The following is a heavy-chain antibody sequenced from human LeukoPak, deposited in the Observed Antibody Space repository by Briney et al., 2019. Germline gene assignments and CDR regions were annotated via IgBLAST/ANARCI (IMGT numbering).Heavy chain of an antibody. CDR3: ARVDYYGSGSYYNIDY. CDR2: IYYSGCT. D-gene: IGHD3-10*01. V-gene: IGHV4-30-4*08. Sequence: SETLSLTCTVSGGSISSGDYYWSWIRQPPGKGLEWIGYIYYSGCTYYNPSLKSRVTISVDTSKNQFSLKLSSVTAADTAVYYCARVDYYGSGSYYNIDYWGQGTLVTVSS. J-gene: IGHJ4*02. CDR1: GGSISSGDYY.